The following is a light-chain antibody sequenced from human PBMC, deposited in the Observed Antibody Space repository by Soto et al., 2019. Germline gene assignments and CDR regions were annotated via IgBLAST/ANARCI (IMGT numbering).Light chain of an antibody. CDR2: DAS. Sequence: EIVLTQSPATLSLSPGERATLSCRASQSVSSYFAWYQQKPGQPPRLLIYDASNRATGIPARFSGSGSGTDFTLTISSLEPEDFAVYYCQQRSNWHLTFGQGTKVEIK. CDR3: QQRSNWHLT. J-gene: IGKJ1*01. CDR1: QSVSSY. V-gene: IGKV3D-11*02.